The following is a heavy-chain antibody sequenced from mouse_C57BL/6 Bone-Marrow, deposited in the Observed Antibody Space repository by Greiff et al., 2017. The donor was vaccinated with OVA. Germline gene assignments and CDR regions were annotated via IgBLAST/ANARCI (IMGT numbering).Heavy chain of an antibody. CDR1: GFTFSSYG. Sequence: EVQLVESGGDLVKPGGSLKLSCAASGFTFSSYGMSWVRQTPDKRLEWVATISSGGSYPYYPDSVKGRFTISRDNAKTTLYLQMSSLKSEDTAMYYCARLGAWFAYWGQGTLVTVSA. CDR2: ISSGGSYP. V-gene: IGHV5-6*01. J-gene: IGHJ3*01. CDR3: ARLGAWFAY.